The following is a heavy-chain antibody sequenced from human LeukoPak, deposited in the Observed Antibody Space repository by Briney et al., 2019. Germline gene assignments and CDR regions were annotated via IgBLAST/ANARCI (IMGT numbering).Heavy chain of an antibody. CDR3: ARTYCGGDCSFDF. Sequence: PSETLSLTCTVSGGSISTYYWTWLRQPPGKGLEWIGYIYYSGSANYNPSLKSRVTMSVDTSKNQFSLKLSSLTAADTAVYYCARTYCGGDCSFDFWGQGILVTVSS. J-gene: IGHJ4*02. D-gene: IGHD2-21*02. CDR1: GGSISTYY. V-gene: IGHV4-59*01. CDR2: IYYSGSA.